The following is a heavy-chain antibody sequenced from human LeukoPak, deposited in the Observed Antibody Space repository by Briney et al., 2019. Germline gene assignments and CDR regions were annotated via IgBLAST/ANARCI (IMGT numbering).Heavy chain of an antibody. CDR2: IYYSGST. CDR3: ASQWFGEPLGFDP. J-gene: IGHJ5*02. Sequence: GSLRLSCAASGFTFSSYSMNWIRQPPGKGLEWIGSIYYSGSTYYNPSLKSRVTISVDTSKNQFSLKLSSVTAADTAVYYCASQWFGEPLGFDPWGQGTLVTVSS. CDR1: GFTFSSYS. V-gene: IGHV4-39*01. D-gene: IGHD3-10*01.